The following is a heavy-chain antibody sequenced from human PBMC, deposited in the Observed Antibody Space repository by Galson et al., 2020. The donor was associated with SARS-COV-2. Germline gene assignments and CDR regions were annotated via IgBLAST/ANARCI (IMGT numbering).Heavy chain of an antibody. Sequence: GESLKISCAASGFTFDDYGMSWVRQAPGKGLEWVSGINWNGGSTGYADSVKGRFTISRDNAKNSLYLQMNSLRAEDTALYHCATIYSGYDFHAFDIWGQGTMVTVSS. D-gene: IGHD5-12*01. CDR3: ATIYSGYDFHAFDI. CDR2: INWNGGST. CDR1: GFTFDDYG. J-gene: IGHJ3*02. V-gene: IGHV3-20*01.